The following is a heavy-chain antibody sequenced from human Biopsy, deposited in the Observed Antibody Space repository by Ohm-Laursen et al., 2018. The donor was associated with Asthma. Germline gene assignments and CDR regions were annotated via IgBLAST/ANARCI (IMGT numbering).Heavy chain of an antibody. V-gene: IGHV4-61*01. CDR1: GGSVSSGSYY. J-gene: IGHJ2*01. D-gene: IGHD2-15*01. CDR3: ARVPTTLRYFDL. Sequence: SDTLSLTCTVSGGSVSSGSYYWSWIRQPPGKGLAWVSYISYSGSTDYNPSLKSRLTISMDNSKNQFSLKLSSVTAADAAVYYCARVPTTLRYFDLWGRGTLVTVSS. CDR2: ISYSGST.